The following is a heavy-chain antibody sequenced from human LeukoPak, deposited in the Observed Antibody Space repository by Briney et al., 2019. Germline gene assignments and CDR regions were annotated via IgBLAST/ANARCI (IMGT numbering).Heavy chain of an antibody. Sequence: SETLSLTCTVSGGSISSYYWSWIRQPAGKGLEWIGRIYTSGSTNYNPSLKSRVTMSVDTSKNQFSLKLSSVTAADTAVYYCARLGFYDILTGYYPPGGWFDPWGQGTLVTVSS. CDR1: GGSISSYY. J-gene: IGHJ5*02. CDR3: ARLGFYDILTGYYPPGGWFDP. V-gene: IGHV4-4*07. CDR2: IYTSGST. D-gene: IGHD3-9*01.